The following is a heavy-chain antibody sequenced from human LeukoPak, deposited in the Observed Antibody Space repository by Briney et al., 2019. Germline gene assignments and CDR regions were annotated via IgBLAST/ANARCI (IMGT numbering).Heavy chain of an antibody. V-gene: IGHV3-30-3*01. Sequence: GGSLRLSCAASGFTFSSYAMHWVRQAPGKGLEWVAVISYDGSNEYYADSVKGRFTISRDNSKNTLYLQMNSLRAEDTAVYYCARERGYGIDYWGQGTLVTVSS. J-gene: IGHJ4*02. CDR2: ISYDGSNE. CDR1: GFTFSSYA. CDR3: ARERGYGIDY. D-gene: IGHD4-17*01.